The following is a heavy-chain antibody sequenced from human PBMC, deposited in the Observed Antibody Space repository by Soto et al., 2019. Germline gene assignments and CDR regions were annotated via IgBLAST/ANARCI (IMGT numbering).Heavy chain of an antibody. CDR2: IYSGSTT. Sequence: EVLLVQSGGGLVQPGGSLRLSCAPSGLSVTSNYMAWVRQAPGKGLEWVSVIYSGSTTHHADSVKGRFTISRDSSRNTLYLQMSSLRVEETALYYCARGYWVEGYGAGTYFDYWGQGTLVTVSS. CDR3: ARGYWVEGYGAGTYFDY. V-gene: IGHV3-66*01. CDR1: GLSVTSNY. J-gene: IGHJ4*02. D-gene: IGHD2-15*01.